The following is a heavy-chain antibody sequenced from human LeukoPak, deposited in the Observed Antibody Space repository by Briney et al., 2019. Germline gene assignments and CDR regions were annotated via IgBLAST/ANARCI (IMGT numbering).Heavy chain of an antibody. J-gene: IGHJ4*02. CDR1: GFVFSNYG. Sequence: PGRSLRLSCAASGFVFSNYGMHWVRQAPGKGLEWVAVMWHDGINQYYGDSVKGRFTISRDNSKNTVYLQMTSLRAEDTAVYYCAREGPYDSSGFYYYMDYWGQGTLVTVSS. CDR3: AREGPYDSSGFYYYMDY. V-gene: IGHV3-33*01. D-gene: IGHD3-22*01. CDR2: MWHDGINQ.